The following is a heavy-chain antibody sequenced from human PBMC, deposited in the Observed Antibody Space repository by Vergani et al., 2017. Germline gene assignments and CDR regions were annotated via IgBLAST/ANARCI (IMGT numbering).Heavy chain of an antibody. J-gene: IGHJ4*02. CDR3: AIPWDYNNRPFDY. D-gene: IGHD4-11*01. V-gene: IGHV3-7*03. CDR2: IKQDGGAK. Sequence: EVQLLESGGGLLQPGGSLRLSCAASGFTFSSYWMSWVRQAPGKGLEWVANIKQDGGAKYYVDSVKGRFTISRDNAKNSLYLQMNSLRAEDTAVYYCAIPWDYNNRPFDYWGQGTLVTVSS. CDR1: GFTFSSYW.